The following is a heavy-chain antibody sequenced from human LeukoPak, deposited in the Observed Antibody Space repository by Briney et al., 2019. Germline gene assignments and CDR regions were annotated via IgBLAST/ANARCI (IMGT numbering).Heavy chain of an antibody. D-gene: IGHD3-3*01. V-gene: IGHV3-7*03. CDR3: ARDTAGSRYYDFWSGYYRPRYYMDV. CDR2: IHQHGSKE. CDR1: GFNFRAYW. J-gene: IGHJ6*03. Sequence: GGSLRLSCTTSGFNFRAYWMGWVRQAPGKGLEWVANIHQHGSKENYLDSVKGRFTISRDNAKSSIYLQMNSLRAEDTAIYYCARDTAGSRYYDFWSGYYRPRYYMDVWGKGTTVTVSS.